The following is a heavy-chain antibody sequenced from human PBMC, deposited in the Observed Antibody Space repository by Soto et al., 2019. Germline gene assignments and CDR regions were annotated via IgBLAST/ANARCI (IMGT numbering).Heavy chain of an antibody. D-gene: IGHD4-17*01. V-gene: IGHV4-34*01. J-gene: IGHJ1*01. CDR3: ARGYASFRQ. Sequence: SETLSLTCAVYGGSLRGYYWTWLRQPPGKGLEWIGEISQVGRARYNPSLETRITISVDTSKTQFSLNLTSLPHADTAVYYCARGYASFRQWGQGALLTVSS. CDR1: GGSLRGYY. CDR2: ISQVGRA.